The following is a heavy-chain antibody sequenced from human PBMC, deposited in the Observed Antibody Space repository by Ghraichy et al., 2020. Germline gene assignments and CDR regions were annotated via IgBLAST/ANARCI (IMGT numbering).Heavy chain of an antibody. CDR2: IYYSGST. Sequence: SETLSLTCAVSGVSISSGGYSWSWIRQPPGKGLEWIGYIYYSGSTYYNPSLKSRVTISVDTSKNQFSLKLSPVTAADTAVYYCARESRVGATTLDYWGQGTLVTVSS. J-gene: IGHJ4*02. D-gene: IGHD1-26*01. CDR3: ARESRVGATTLDY. V-gene: IGHV4-30-4*07. CDR1: GVSISSGGYS.